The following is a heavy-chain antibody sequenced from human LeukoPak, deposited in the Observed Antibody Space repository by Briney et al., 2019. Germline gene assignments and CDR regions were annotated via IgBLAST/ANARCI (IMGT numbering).Heavy chain of an antibody. CDR2: IYHSGST. J-gene: IGHJ6*03. V-gene: IGHV4-38-2*02. D-gene: IGHD2-21*01. Sequence: SETLSLTCTVSGYSISSGYYWGWIRQPPGKGLEWIGSIYHSGSTYYNPSLKSLVPISVDTSKNQFSLKLSSVTAADTAVYYCARAGVMGTYYYMDVWGKGTTVTVSS. CDR3: ARAGVMGTYYYMDV. CDR1: GYSISSGYY.